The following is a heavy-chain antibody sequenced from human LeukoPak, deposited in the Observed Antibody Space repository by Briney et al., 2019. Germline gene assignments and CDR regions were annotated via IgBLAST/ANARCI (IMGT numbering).Heavy chain of an antibody. Sequence: SETLSLTCTVSGGSISSYYWSWIRQPPGKGLEWIGEINHSGSTNYNPSLKSRVTISVDTSKNQFSLKLSSVTAADTAVYYCARGRTYYYGSGSSHYYYMDVWGKGTTVTVSS. CDR2: INHSGST. CDR3: ARGRTYYYGSGSSHYYYMDV. CDR1: GGSISSYY. J-gene: IGHJ6*03. V-gene: IGHV4-34*01. D-gene: IGHD3-10*01.